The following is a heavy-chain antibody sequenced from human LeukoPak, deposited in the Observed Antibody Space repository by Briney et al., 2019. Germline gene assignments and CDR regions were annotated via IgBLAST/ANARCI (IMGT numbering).Heavy chain of an antibody. CDR2: IYYSGST. Sequence: PSETLSLTCTVSGGSISSSSYYWGWIRQPPGKGLEYIGYIYYSGSTDYNPSLKSRVTISVDTSKSQFSLKLSSVTAADTAVYYCARTYGDYSFDYWGQGTLVTVSS. V-gene: IGHV4-61*05. D-gene: IGHD4-17*01. CDR1: GGSISSSSYY. J-gene: IGHJ4*02. CDR3: ARTYGDYSFDY.